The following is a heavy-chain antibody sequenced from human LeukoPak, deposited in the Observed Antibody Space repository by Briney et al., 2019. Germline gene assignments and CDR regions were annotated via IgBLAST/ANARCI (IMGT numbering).Heavy chain of an antibody. V-gene: IGHV3-30*03. Sequence: GGSLRLSCAASGFTFSSYSMNWVRQAPGKGLEWVAVISYDGSNKYYADSVKGRFTISRDNSKNTLYLQMNSLRAEDTAVYYCAREEALLDAFDIWGQGTMVTVSS. CDR3: AREEALLDAFDI. CDR2: ISYDGSNK. CDR1: GFTFSSYS. J-gene: IGHJ3*02.